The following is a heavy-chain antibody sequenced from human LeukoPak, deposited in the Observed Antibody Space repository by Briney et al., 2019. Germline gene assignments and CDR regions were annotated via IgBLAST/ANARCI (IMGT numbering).Heavy chain of an antibody. CDR1: GGSISNYY. D-gene: IGHD4-17*01. Sequence: ASETLSLTCTVSGGSISNYYWSWIRQPPGKGLEWIGNIYYSGSTYYNPSLKSRVTISVDTSKNQFSLKLSSVTAADTAVYYCARDYGDHRVDYWGRGTLVTVSS. V-gene: IGHV4-59*12. CDR3: ARDYGDHRVDY. CDR2: IYYSGST. J-gene: IGHJ4*02.